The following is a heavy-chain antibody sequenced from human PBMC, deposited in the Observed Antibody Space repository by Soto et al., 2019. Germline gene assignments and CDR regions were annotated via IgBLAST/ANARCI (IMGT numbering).Heavy chain of an antibody. J-gene: IGHJ6*03. CDR1: GGSICSGGYY. Sequence: PSETLSLTCTVSGGSICSGGYYWSWIRQHPGKGLEWIGYIYYSGSTYYNPSLKSRVTISVDTSKNQFSLKLSSVTAADTAVYYCARDISPSNQYYYYYYMDVWGKGTTVTVSS. CDR3: ARDISPSNQYYYYYYMDV. V-gene: IGHV4-31*03. CDR2: IYYSGST.